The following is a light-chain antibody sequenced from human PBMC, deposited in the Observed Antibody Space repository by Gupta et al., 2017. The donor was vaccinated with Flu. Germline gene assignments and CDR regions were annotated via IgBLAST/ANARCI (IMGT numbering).Light chain of an antibody. Sequence: QSALTQPASVSASPGPSITIFCSRTSSDVGAYTYDSCYQPHPGEVPKLMIYEVTNRPSVVSNRFAGSKSGNTASLISSGLQGEDDADYYCSSYAASGDWVVGGGTKLTVL. V-gene: IGLV2-14*01. CDR1: SSDVGAYTY. CDR2: EVT. J-gene: IGLJ3*02. CDR3: SSYAASGDWV.